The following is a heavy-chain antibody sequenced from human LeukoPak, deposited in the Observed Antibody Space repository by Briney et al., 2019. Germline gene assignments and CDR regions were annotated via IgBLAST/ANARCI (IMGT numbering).Heavy chain of an antibody. CDR3: ARSPGYSYGPYYFDY. J-gene: IGHJ4*02. CDR1: GYTFTSYA. Sequence: ASVKVSCKASGYTFTSYAMHWVRQAPGQRLEWMGWINAGNGNTKYSQKFQGRVTITRDTSASTAYMELSSLRSEDTAVYYCARSPGYSYGPYYFDYWGQGPLVTVSS. D-gene: IGHD5-18*01. V-gene: IGHV1-3*01. CDR2: INAGNGNT.